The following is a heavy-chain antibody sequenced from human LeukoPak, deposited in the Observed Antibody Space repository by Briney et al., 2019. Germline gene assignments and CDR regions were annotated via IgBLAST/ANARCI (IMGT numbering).Heavy chain of an antibody. Sequence: GGSLRLSCAASGFLFSSYGMHWVRQAPGKGLEWVAVISYDGSNTYYADSVKGRFTISRDNSKNTLYMQMNSLRAEDTAVYYCARDAVDTANAVWGQGTTVTVSS. V-gene: IGHV3-30*03. CDR2: ISYDGSNT. J-gene: IGHJ6*02. D-gene: IGHD5-18*01. CDR3: ARDAVDTANAV. CDR1: GFLFSSYG.